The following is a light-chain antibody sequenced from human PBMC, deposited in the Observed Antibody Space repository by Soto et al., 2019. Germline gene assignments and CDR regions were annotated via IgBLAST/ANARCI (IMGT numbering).Light chain of an antibody. V-gene: IGKV1-5*03. J-gene: IGKJ4*01. CDR3: QQYESYPLT. CDR2: KAS. CDR1: QGISNW. Sequence: DIQMTQSPSTLSASVGDRVTITCRASQGISNWLAWYQQKPGKAPKFLIYKASNLESGVPSRFTGSRSGTEFTLTISSLPPDDFAPYYCQQYESYPLTFGGGTKVEIK.